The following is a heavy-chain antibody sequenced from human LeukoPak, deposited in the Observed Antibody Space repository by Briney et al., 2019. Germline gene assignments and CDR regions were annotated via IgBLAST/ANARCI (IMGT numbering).Heavy chain of an antibody. Sequence: GGSLRLSCAASGFTFSDYYMSWIRQAPGKGLEWVSYISSSSSYTNYADSVKGRFTISRDNAKNSLYLQMNSLGAEDTAVYYCARAPFGESIDYWGQGTLVTVSS. CDR3: ARAPFGESIDY. CDR1: GFTFSDYY. CDR2: ISSSSSYT. J-gene: IGHJ4*02. D-gene: IGHD3-10*01. V-gene: IGHV3-11*06.